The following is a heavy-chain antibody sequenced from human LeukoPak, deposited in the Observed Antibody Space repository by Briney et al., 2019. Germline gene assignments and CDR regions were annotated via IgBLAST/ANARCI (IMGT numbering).Heavy chain of an antibody. CDR1: GFTFSSYG. J-gene: IGHJ6*04. V-gene: IGHV3-30*18. Sequence: PGRSLRLFCAASGFTFSSYGMHWVRQAPGKGLEWVAVISYDGSNKYYADSVKGRFTISRDNSKNTLYLQMSSLRAEDTAVYYCAKGLWFGEVHTRGMDVWGKGTTVTVSS. D-gene: IGHD3-10*01. CDR2: ISYDGSNK. CDR3: AKGLWFGEVHTRGMDV.